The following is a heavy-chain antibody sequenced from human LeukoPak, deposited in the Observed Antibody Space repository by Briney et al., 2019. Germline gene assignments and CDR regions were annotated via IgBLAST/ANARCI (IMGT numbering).Heavy chain of an antibody. V-gene: IGHV1-69*13. J-gene: IGHJ3*02. CDR3: ARSRSNIVVVIAIGVYAFDI. Sequence: ASVKVSCKASGGTFSSYAISWVRQAPGQGLEWMGGIIPIFGTANYAQKFQGRVTITADESTSTAYMELSSLRSEDTAVYYCARSRSNIVVVIAIGVYAFDIWSQGTMVTVSS. D-gene: IGHD2-21*01. CDR2: IIPIFGTA. CDR1: GGTFSSYA.